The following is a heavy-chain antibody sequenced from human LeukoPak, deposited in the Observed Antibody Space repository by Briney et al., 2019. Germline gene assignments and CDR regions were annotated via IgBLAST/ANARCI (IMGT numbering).Heavy chain of an antibody. CDR2: IIPIFGTA. CDR3: ARDESYYDGSGSIPQGGDGFAI. Sequence: SVKVSCKASGGTFSSYAISWVRQAPGQGLEWMGGIIPIFGTANYAQKFQGRVTITADESTSTAYMELSSLRSEDTAVYYCARDESYYDGSGSIPQGGDGFAIWGQGTMVTVSS. CDR1: GGTFSSYA. J-gene: IGHJ3*02. V-gene: IGHV1-69*01. D-gene: IGHD3-22*01.